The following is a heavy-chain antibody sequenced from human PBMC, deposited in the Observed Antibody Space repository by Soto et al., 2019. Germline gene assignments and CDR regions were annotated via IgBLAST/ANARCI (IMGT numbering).Heavy chain of an antibody. CDR2: MHYSGST. CDR1: GGSITTYY. V-gene: IGHV4-59*01. Sequence: SETLSLTCTVSGGSITTYYWNWIRQPPGKGLEWVGFMHYSGSTNYNPSLKSRVTISLDTSKNEFSLKVSSVTAADTAVYYCARGVELAAAGTLYDYWGQGTLVTVS. CDR3: ARGVELAAAGTLYDY. J-gene: IGHJ4*02. D-gene: IGHD6-13*01.